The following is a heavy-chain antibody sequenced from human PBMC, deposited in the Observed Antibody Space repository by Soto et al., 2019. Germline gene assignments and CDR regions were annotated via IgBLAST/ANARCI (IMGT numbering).Heavy chain of an antibody. J-gene: IGHJ6*03. D-gene: IGHD5-18*01. V-gene: IGHV4-31*03. CDR3: ASQERGGYSYRDYYYYYMDV. CDR2: IYYSGST. Sequence: QVQLQESGPGLVKPSQTLSLTCTVSGGSISSGGYYWSWIRQHPGKGLEWIGYIYYSGSTYYNPSLKSRVNISVDTSKNQFYLKLSSVTAADTAVYCCASQERGGYSYRDYYYYYMDVWGKGTTVTVSS. CDR1: GGSISSGGYY.